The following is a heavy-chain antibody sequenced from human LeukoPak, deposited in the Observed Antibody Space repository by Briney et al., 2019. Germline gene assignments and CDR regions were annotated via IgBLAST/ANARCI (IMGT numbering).Heavy chain of an antibody. CDR2: IKEDGSRK. V-gene: IGHV3-7*01. D-gene: IGHD5-24*01. Sequence: GGSLRLSCAASGFTFNNYWMSWVRQAPGKGLEWLANIKEDGSRKYYVDSVKGRFTISRDNAKKSLFLQMNSLRAEDTAVYYCARDRGTVEMATILDYWGQGTLVTVSS. J-gene: IGHJ4*02. CDR3: ARDRGTVEMATILDY. CDR1: GFTFNNYW.